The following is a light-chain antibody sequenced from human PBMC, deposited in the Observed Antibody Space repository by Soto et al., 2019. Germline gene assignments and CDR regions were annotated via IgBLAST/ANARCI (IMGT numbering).Light chain of an antibody. J-gene: IGKJ4*01. CDR2: WAS. CDR3: QEYYTAPLT. V-gene: IGKV4-1*01. CDR1: QSILYSSNNKNY. Sequence: DIVMTQSPNSLAVSLGERATINCNSSQSILYSSNNKNYLAWYQQKPGQPPKLLIYWASTREYGVPDRFSGSGSGTEFTLTISSLQAEDVATYYCQEYYTAPLTFGGGTKVEIK.